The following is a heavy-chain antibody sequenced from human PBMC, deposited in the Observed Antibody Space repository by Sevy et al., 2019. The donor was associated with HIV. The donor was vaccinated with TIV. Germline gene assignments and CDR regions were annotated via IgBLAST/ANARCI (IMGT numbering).Heavy chain of an antibody. CDR3: AKIAAADPGGVYYYYGMDV. V-gene: IGHV3-30*18. Sequence: GGCLRLSCAASGFTFSSYGMHWVRQAPGKGLEWVAVISYDGSNKYYSDSVKGRFTISRDNSKNTLYLQMNSLRAEDTAVYYCAKIAAADPGGVYYYYGMDVWGHGTTVTVSS. CDR1: GFTFSSYG. D-gene: IGHD6-13*01. J-gene: IGHJ6*02. CDR2: ISYDGSNK.